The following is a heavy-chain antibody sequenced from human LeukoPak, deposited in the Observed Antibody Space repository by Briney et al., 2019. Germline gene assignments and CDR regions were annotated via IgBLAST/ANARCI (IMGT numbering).Heavy chain of an antibody. J-gene: IGHJ5*02. CDR1: GGSISSSSYY. Sequence: SETLSLTCTVSGGSISSSSYYWGWIRQPPEKGLEWLGTIYYSGTTYYNPSLKSRVTISVDTSKNQFSLKLSSVTAADTAVYYCARHPIKYCSGGSCYGEDWFDPWGQGTLVTVSS. D-gene: IGHD2-15*01. V-gene: IGHV4-39*01. CDR3: ARHPIKYCSGGSCYGEDWFDP. CDR2: IYYSGTT.